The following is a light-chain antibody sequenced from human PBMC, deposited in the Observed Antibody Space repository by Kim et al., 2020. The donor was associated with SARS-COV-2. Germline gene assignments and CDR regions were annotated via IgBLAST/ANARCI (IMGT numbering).Light chain of an antibody. V-gene: IGKV3-20*01. J-gene: IGKJ5*01. CDR3: QYYGPSPPIT. Sequence: QGEGATLSSTANEILSPSYISWFQQKPGQAPRLLIYGASPRATGIPDRCSGGGSLTDFTLSISRLEPEDSAVYFGQYYGPSPPITFGQGTRLEIK. CDR2: GAS. CDR1: EILSPSY.